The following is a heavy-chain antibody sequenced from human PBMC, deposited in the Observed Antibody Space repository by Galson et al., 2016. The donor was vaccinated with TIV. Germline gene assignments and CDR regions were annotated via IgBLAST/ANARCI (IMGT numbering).Heavy chain of an antibody. CDR3: ATVAWCPGLSLDN. D-gene: IGHD2-8*02. V-gene: IGHV1-24*01. J-gene: IGHJ4*02. CDR1: GNSLNELV. CDR2: FDPEVSKT. Sequence: SVKVSCKVSGNSLNELVIHWVRQAPGKGLEWMGGFDPEVSKTVYAQMLQGRVTMAADTSRNTAYMELGSLRFEDTAVYYCATVAWCPGLSLDNCGQGTLVTVSS.